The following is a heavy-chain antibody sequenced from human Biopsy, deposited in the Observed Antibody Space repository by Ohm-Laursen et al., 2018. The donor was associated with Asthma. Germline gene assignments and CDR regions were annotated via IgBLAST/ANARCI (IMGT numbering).Heavy chain of an antibody. CDR1: GGSINNFY. D-gene: IGHD2-21*02. V-gene: IGHV4-59*01. Sequence: TLSLTCVVSGGSINNFYWSWIRQPPGKGLESIGHVYYSGSTNYNPSLKSRVTISIDASKNQFSLKLTSVAAADTAVYYCARGVDRVTGLLDHFDYWGQGTLVTVSS. J-gene: IGHJ4*02. CDR3: ARGVDRVTGLLDHFDY. CDR2: VYYSGST.